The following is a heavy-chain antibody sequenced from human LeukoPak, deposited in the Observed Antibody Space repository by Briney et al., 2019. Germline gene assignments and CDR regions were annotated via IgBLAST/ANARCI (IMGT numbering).Heavy chain of an antibody. J-gene: IGHJ5*02. D-gene: IGHD3-10*01. V-gene: IGHV3-21*01. CDR2: ISSSSSYI. CDR1: GFTFSSYS. CDR3: ARDSDKGVRGPFNWFDP. Sequence: GGSLRLSCAASGFTFSSYSMNWVRQAPGKGLEWVSSISSSSSYIYYADSVKGRFTISRDNAKNSLYLQMNSLRAEDTAVYYCARDSDKGVRGPFNWFDPWGQGTLVTVSS.